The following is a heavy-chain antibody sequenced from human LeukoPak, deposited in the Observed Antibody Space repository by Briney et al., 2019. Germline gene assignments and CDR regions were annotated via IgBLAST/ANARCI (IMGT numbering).Heavy chain of an antibody. Sequence: PSETLSLTCAVYGGSFSGYYWSWIRQPPGKGLEWIGEINHSGSTNYNPSLKSRVTISVDTSKNQFSLKLSSVTAADTAVYYCARGSDSSGWGYWYFDLWGRGTLVTVSS. D-gene: IGHD6-19*01. J-gene: IGHJ2*01. V-gene: IGHV4-34*01. CDR3: ARGSDSSGWGYWYFDL. CDR1: GGSFSGYY. CDR2: INHSGST.